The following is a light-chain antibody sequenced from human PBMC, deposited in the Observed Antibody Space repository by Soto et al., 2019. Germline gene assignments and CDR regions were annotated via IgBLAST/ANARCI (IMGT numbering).Light chain of an antibody. CDR3: QQYGSSPVYT. CDR1: QSVRSSY. CDR2: GAS. J-gene: IGKJ2*01. V-gene: IGKV3-20*01. Sequence: EIVLTQSPDILSLSPGEIATLSCRASQSVRSSYLAWYQQRPGQAPRILIYGASSRATGIPDRFSGDGSGTDFTLTISRLEPEDFAVYYCQQYGSSPVYTFGQGTKLEIK.